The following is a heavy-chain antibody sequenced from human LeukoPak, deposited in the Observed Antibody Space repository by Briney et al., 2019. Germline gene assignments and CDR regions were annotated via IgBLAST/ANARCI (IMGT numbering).Heavy chain of an antibody. D-gene: IGHD3-22*01. CDR2: FDPEDGET. CDR3: ARGHPTDDSSEY. CDR1: GHTLNELP. J-gene: IGHJ4*02. Sequence: ASVKVSCKISGHTLNELPMHWVRQAPGKGLKWMGGFDPEDGETIYAQKFQGRVTMTEDTSTDTAYMELSSLRSEDTAVYYCARGHPTDDSSEYWGQGTLVTVSS. V-gene: IGHV1-24*01.